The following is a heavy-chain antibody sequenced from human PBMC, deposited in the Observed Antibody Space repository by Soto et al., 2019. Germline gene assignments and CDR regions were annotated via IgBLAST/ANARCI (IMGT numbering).Heavy chain of an antibody. CDR3: ARGDDYVWGSLNWFDP. Sequence: QVQLVQSGAEVKKPGSSVKVPCKASGGTFSSYAISWVRQAPGQGLEWMGGIIPIFGTANYAQKFQGRVTITADESTSTAYMELSSLRSEDTAVYYCARGDDYVWGSLNWFDPWGQGTLVTVSS. CDR1: GGTFSSYA. D-gene: IGHD3-16*01. CDR2: IIPIFGTA. J-gene: IGHJ5*02. V-gene: IGHV1-69*12.